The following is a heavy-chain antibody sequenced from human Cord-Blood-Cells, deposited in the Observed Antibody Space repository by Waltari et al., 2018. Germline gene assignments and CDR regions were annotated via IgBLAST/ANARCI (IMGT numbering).Heavy chain of an antibody. CDR3: ARGRGDDILTGYYNFDY. D-gene: IGHD3-9*01. CDR1: GYTFTSYY. V-gene: IGHV1-46*01. CDR2: INPSGGST. J-gene: IGHJ4*02. Sequence: QVQLVQSGAEVKKPGASVKVSCKASGYTFTSYYMHWVRHAPGQGLEWMGIINPSGGSTSYAQKFQGRVTMTRDTSTSTVYMELSSLRSEDTAVYYCARGRGDDILTGYYNFDYWGQGTLVTVSS.